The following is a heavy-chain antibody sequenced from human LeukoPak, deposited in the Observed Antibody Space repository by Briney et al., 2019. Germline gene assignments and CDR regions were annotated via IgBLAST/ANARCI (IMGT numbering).Heavy chain of an antibody. J-gene: IGHJ6*02. Sequence: ASVKVSCKASGYTFTSYDINWVRQATGQGLEWMGWMNPNSGNIGYAQKFQGRVTMTRNTSISTAYMELSSLRSEDTAVYYCARGGGYSYGYYYGMDVWGQGTTVTVSS. CDR2: MNPNSGNI. CDR3: ARGGGYSYGYYYGMDV. V-gene: IGHV1-8*01. CDR1: GYTFTSYD. D-gene: IGHD5-18*01.